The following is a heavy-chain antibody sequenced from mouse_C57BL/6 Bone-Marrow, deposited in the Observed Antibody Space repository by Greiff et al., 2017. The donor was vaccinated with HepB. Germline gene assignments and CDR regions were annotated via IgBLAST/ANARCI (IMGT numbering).Heavy chain of an antibody. D-gene: IGHD1-1*01. CDR2: IDPSDSYT. V-gene: IGHV1-69*01. Sequence: QVQLQQPGAELVMPGASVKLSCKASGYTFTSYWMHWVKQRPGQGLAWIGEIDPSDSYTNYNQKFKGKSTLTVDKSSSTAYMQLSSLTSEDSAVYYCARPSYYRAMDYWGQGTSVTVSS. J-gene: IGHJ4*01. CDR1: GYTFTSYW. CDR3: ARPSYYRAMDY.